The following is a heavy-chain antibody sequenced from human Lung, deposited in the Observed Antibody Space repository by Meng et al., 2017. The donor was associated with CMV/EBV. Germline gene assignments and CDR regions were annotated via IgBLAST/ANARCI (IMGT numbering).Heavy chain of an antibody. Sequence: SXKISXAASGFIFDDYAMHWVRQAPGEGLEWGPGISWNSGSIGYEDFVKGRFTISRNNAKNSLYLQMNSLRAEDTAWYYGGKCDGCTIPWGYGMDVWGQGXTVTVSS. V-gene: IGHV3-9*01. J-gene: IGHJ6*02. CDR3: GKCDGCTIPWGYGMDV. CDR1: GFIFDDYA. CDR2: ISWNSGSI. D-gene: IGHD3-3*01.